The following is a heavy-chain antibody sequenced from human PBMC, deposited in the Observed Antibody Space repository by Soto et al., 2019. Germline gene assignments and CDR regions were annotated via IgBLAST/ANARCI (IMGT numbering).Heavy chain of an antibody. V-gene: IGHV3-7*05. CDR2: IKRDGSVQ. CDR1: GFTFSSYW. J-gene: IGHJ3*01. D-gene: IGHD6-13*01. Sequence: EVQLVESGGGLVQPGGSLRLSCAASGFTFSSYWMTWVRQAPGKGLEWVANIKRDGSVQSYLDSVRGRFTISRDNAKNSLYIQMNSLRAEDTALYYCARDVCAGSSSMYLDAFDFWGQGTMVTVSS. CDR3: ARDVCAGSSSMYLDAFDF.